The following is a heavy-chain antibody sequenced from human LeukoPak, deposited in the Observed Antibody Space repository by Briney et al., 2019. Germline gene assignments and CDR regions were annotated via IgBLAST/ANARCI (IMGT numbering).Heavy chain of an antibody. Sequence: ASVKVSCKASGYIFTSYVISWVRQAPGQGLEWMGWISAYNGNTNYAQKLQGRVTMTTDTSTSTAYMELRSLRSDDTAVYYCARAWYYYDSSGYYYFDYWGQGTLVTVSS. CDR3: ARAWYYYDSSGYYYFDY. V-gene: IGHV1-18*01. CDR2: ISAYNGNT. D-gene: IGHD3-22*01. CDR1: GYIFTSYV. J-gene: IGHJ4*02.